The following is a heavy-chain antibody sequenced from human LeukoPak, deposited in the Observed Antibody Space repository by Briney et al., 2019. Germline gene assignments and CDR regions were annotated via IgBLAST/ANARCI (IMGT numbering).Heavy chain of an antibody. CDR3: ARYDSGTMFDY. CDR2: IHYSGST. V-gene: IGHV4-39*01. J-gene: IGHJ4*02. Sequence: SETLSLTCTVSGGSISSSSDYWGWIRQPPGKGLEWIGTIHYSGSTFDNPSLKSRVTISADTSKEQFSLRLSSVTAADSAVYYCARYDSGTMFDYWGQGTLVTVSS. CDR1: GGSISSSSDY. D-gene: IGHD1/OR15-1a*01.